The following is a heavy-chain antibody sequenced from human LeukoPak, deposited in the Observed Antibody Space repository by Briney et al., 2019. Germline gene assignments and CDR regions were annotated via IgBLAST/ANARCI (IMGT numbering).Heavy chain of an antibody. CDR1: GGSFSGYY. J-gene: IGHJ4*02. Sequence: PSETLSLTCAVYGGSFSGYYWSWIRQPPGKGLEWIGEINHSGSTNYNPSLKSRVTISVDTSKNQFSLKLSSVTAADTAVYYCARRGSARGATYYYDSRGVDYWGQGTLVTVSS. D-gene: IGHD3-22*01. V-gene: IGHV4-34*01. CDR2: INHSGST. CDR3: ARRGSARGATYYYDSRGVDY.